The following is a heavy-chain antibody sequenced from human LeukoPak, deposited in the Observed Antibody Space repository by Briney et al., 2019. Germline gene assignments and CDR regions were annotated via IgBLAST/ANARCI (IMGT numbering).Heavy chain of an antibody. CDR1: GFTVSSKY. V-gene: IGHV3-53*01. CDR3: ARSRVSSSSYREFDY. Sequence: GGSLRLSCAASGFTVSSKYMNWVRQAPGKGLEWVSVVYSGGNTYYADSVKGRFTISRDSSKNIPYLQMNSLRADDTAVYYCARSRVSSSSYREFDYWGQGTLVTVSS. J-gene: IGHJ4*02. D-gene: IGHD6-6*01. CDR2: VYSGGNT.